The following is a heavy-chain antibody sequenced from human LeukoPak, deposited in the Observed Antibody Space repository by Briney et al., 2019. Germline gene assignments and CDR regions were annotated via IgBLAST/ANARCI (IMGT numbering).Heavy chain of an antibody. CDR1: GGSFSGYY. Sequence: PSETLSLTCAVYGGSFSGYYWSWIRQPPGKGLEWIGEINHSGSTNYNPSLKSRVTISVDTSKNQFSLKLSSVTAADTAVYYCARGRGSSGWYRTPGHAFDIWGQGTMVTVSS. J-gene: IGHJ3*02. CDR2: INHSGST. CDR3: ARGRGSSGWYRTPGHAFDI. V-gene: IGHV4-34*01. D-gene: IGHD6-19*01.